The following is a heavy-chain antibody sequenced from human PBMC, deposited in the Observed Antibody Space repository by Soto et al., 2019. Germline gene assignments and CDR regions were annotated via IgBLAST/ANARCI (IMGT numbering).Heavy chain of an antibody. CDR3: ARSRGLVSRPLDL. D-gene: IGHD3-10*01. CDR1: GFTFDDYA. Sequence: EVLLVESGGGLVQPGRSLRLSCAASGFTFDDYAMHWVRQAPGKGLEWVSGITWNSGDITYTGSVKGRFSISRDNAENSLYLHMNSLRPEDTAFYYCARSRGLVSRPLDLWGQGPLVTVSS. CDR2: ITWNSGDI. J-gene: IGHJ5*02. V-gene: IGHV3-9*01.